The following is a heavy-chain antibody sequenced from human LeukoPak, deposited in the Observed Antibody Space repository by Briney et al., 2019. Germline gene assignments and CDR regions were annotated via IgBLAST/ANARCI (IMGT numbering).Heavy chain of an antibody. CDR1: GGSISSSSYY. D-gene: IGHD5-18*01. CDR2: IYYSGCT. Sequence: SETLSLTCTVSGGSISSSSYYWGWIRQPPRKRLEWIGSIYYSGCTCYIPSLKSRVTISVDTSKNQFSLKLSSVTAADTAVYYCARTPRGYSYGHFDYWGQGTLVTVSS. J-gene: IGHJ4*02. CDR3: ARTPRGYSYGHFDY. V-gene: IGHV4-39*01.